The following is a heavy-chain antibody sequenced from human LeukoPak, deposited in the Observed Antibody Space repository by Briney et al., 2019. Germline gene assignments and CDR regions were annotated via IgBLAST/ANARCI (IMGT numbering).Heavy chain of an antibody. D-gene: IGHD3-10*01. CDR1: GFTFSGCW. CDR2: IRYDGSNK. V-gene: IGHV3-30*02. CDR3: AKDPGAH. J-gene: IGHJ4*02. Sequence: GGSLRLSCVASGFTFSGCWMSWVRQSPGKGLEWVAFIRYDGSNKYYADSVKGRFTISRDNSKNTLYLQMNSLRAEDTAVYYCAKDPGAHWGQRTLVTVSS.